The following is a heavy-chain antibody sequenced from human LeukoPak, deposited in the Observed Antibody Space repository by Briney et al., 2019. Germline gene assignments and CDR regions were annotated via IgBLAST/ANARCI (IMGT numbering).Heavy chain of an antibody. Sequence: GGSLRLSCAASGFTFSSHWMSWVRQAPGKGLERVANINQDGSEKYYVDSVKGRFIISRNNAKNSLYLQMNRLRAEDTAVYYCARDGLDEGLYFDYWGQGNLVTVSS. J-gene: IGHJ4*02. CDR2: INQDGSEK. CDR3: ARDGLDEGLYFDY. D-gene: IGHD3-22*01. CDR1: GFTFSSHW. V-gene: IGHV3-7*01.